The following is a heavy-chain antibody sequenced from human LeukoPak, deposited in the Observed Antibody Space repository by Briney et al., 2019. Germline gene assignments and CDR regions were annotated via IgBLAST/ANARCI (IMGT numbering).Heavy chain of an antibody. Sequence: SETLSLTCTVSGGSITGYYWSWIRQPPGKGLEWIAYVRDNGESNYNPSLKSRVTISVDTRNNQISLRLNFVTAADAAIYYCARQPAGTAAFDIWGLGTMVTVSS. D-gene: IGHD1-14*01. V-gene: IGHV4-59*08. CDR2: VRDNGES. J-gene: IGHJ3*02. CDR3: ARQPAGTAAFDI. CDR1: GGSITGYY.